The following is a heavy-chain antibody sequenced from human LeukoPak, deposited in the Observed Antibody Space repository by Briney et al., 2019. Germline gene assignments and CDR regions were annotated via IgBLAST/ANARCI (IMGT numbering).Heavy chain of an antibody. V-gene: IGHV3-48*01. CDR3: ARGHPPYYYDSRHYAFDI. J-gene: IGHJ3*02. CDR1: GFTFSSFG. Sequence: PGGSLRLSCAASGFTFSSFGMHWVRQAPGKGLEWVSYISSSSSTIYYADSVKGRFTISRDNAKNSLYLQMNSLRAEDTAVYYCARGHPPYYYDSRHYAFDIWGQGTMVTVSS. CDR2: ISSSSSTI. D-gene: IGHD3-22*01.